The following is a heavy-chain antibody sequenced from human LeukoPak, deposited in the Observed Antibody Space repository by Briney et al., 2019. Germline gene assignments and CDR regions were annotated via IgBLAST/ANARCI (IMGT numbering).Heavy chain of an antibody. V-gene: IGHV3-11*04. CDR1: GFTFSDYY. CDR2: ISSTGSTI. CDR3: ARIREMATIALFFGHFDY. J-gene: IGHJ4*01. Sequence: GGSLRLSCAASGFTFSDYYMSWIRQAPGKGLEWVSYISSTGSTIYYSDSVKGRFTISRDNAKNSLYLQMNSLRAEDTAVYYCARIREMATIALFFGHFDYWGHGTLVTVSS. D-gene: IGHD5-24*01.